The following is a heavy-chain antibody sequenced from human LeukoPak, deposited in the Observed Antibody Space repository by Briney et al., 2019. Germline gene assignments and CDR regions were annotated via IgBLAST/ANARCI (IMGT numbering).Heavy chain of an antibody. CDR2: INHSGST. Sequence: PSETLSLTCTVSGGSISSSSYYWGWIRQPPGKGLEWIGEINHSGSTNYNPSLRSRVTISVDTSKNQFSLKLSSVTAADTAVYYCARGTPDPPDYWGQGTLVTVSS. CDR3: ARGTPDPPDY. J-gene: IGHJ4*02. V-gene: IGHV4-39*07. CDR1: GGSISSSSYY. D-gene: IGHD1-14*01.